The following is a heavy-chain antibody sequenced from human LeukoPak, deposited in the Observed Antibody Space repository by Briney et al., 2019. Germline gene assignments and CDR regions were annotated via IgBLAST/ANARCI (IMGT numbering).Heavy chain of an antibody. Sequence: GESLKISCQASGYSFPNYWIAWVRQMPGKGLEWMGTIYPGDSDTKYSPSLQGQVTFSVDKSNNTAYLQWSSLKASDIGMYYCAKYRGLPPNNFDSRGQGTLVTVSS. CDR1: GYSFPNYW. D-gene: IGHD2-21*01. CDR2: IYPGDSDT. V-gene: IGHV5-51*01. CDR3: AKYRGLPPNNFDS. J-gene: IGHJ4*02.